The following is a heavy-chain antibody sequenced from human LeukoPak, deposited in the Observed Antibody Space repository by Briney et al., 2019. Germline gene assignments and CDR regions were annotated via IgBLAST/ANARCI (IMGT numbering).Heavy chain of an antibody. CDR1: GYTFTRYY. Sequence: ASVKVSCKASGYTFTRYYMHWVRQAPGQGLEWMGVVNPNSGGTSYAQKFQGRVTMTRGTSTSTVYMELSSLRSEDTAIYYCAREVSGSPEFWGQGTLFTVSS. J-gene: IGHJ4*02. CDR2: VNPNSGGT. V-gene: IGHV1-46*01. D-gene: IGHD1-26*01. CDR3: AREVSGSPEF.